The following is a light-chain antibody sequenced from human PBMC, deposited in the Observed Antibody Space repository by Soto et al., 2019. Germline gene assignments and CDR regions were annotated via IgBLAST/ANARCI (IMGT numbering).Light chain of an antibody. Sequence: ETGISLSPSTLSVSPGERATLSCRASQSVSSNLAWYQQKPGQAPRLLIYGASTRATGIPARFSGSGSGTEFTLTISRLEPEDLAVYYCQQYANSVWTFGQGTKVDIK. V-gene: IGKV3-15*01. J-gene: IGKJ1*01. CDR1: QSVSSN. CDR3: QQYANSVWT. CDR2: GAS.